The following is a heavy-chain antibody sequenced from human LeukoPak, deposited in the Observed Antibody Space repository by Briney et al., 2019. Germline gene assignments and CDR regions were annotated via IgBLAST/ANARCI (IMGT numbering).Heavy chain of an antibody. CDR2: IYSGGST. Sequence: GGSLRLSCIASGFTVSFNYMSWVRQAPGKGLEWISVIYSGGSTYYADSVKGRFTISRDNSKNTLYLQMNSLRAEDTAVYYCAKGGRYYDILTGYSPFDYWGQGTLVTVSS. CDR3: AKGGRYYDILTGYSPFDY. D-gene: IGHD3-9*01. J-gene: IGHJ4*02. V-gene: IGHV3-53*05. CDR1: GFTVSFNY.